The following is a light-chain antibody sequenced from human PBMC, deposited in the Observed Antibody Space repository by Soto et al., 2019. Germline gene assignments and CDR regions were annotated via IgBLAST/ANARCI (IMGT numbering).Light chain of an antibody. J-gene: IGKJ4*01. CDR1: QSISSW. CDR2: DAS. V-gene: IGKV1-5*01. Sequence: IQRPQSTSTLSASVGDRVTITCRASQSISSWLAWYQQKPGKAPKLLIYDASSLESGVPSRFSGSGSGTEFTLTISSLQPDDFATYYCQQYNSYLLTFGGGTKVDIK. CDR3: QQYNSYLLT.